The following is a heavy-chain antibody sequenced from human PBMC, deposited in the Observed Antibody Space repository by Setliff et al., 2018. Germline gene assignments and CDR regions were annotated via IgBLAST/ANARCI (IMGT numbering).Heavy chain of an antibody. CDR2: ISSSGSTI. V-gene: IGHV3-48*03. CDR1: GFTFSSYE. CDR3: ARGAYGDYYFDY. Sequence: LRLSCAASGFTFSSYEMNWVRQAPGKGLEWVSYISSSGSTIYYADSVKGRFTISRDNAKNSLYLQMNSLRAEDTAVYYCARGAYGDYYFDYWGQGTLVTVSS. J-gene: IGHJ4*02. D-gene: IGHD4-17*01.